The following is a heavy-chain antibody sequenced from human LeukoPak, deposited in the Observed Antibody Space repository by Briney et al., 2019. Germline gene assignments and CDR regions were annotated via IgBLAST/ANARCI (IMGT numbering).Heavy chain of an antibody. V-gene: IGHV4-34*01. CDR1: GGSISSYY. CDR2: INHSGST. CDR3: ARRKSSSWYWFDP. J-gene: IGHJ5*02. Sequence: SETLSLTCTVSGGSISSYYWSWIRQPPGKGLEWIGEINHSGSTNYNPSLKSRVTISVDTSKNQFSLKLSSVTAADTAVYYCARRKSSSWYWFDPWGQGTLVTVSS. D-gene: IGHD6-13*01.